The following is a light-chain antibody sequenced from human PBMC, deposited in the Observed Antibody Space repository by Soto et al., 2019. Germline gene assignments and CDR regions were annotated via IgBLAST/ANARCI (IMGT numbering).Light chain of an antibody. CDR3: CSYAGSYTFVYV. V-gene: IGLV2-11*01. CDR1: SSDVGGYNY. Sequence: QSVLTQPRSVSGSPGQSVTISCTGTSSDVGGYNYVSWYQQHPGKAPKLMIYDVSKRPSGVPDRFSGSKSGNTASLTISGLQAEDEADYYCCSYAGSYTFVYVFGTGTK. J-gene: IGLJ1*01. CDR2: DVS.